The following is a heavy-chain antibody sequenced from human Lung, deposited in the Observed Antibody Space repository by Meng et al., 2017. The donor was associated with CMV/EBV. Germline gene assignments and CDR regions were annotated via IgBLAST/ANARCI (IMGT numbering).Heavy chain of an antibody. CDR3: AKDVGQLHFDY. J-gene: IGHJ4*02. D-gene: IGHD2-2*01. CDR1: GFTFSSYA. Sequence: EVERLEPGGGLVQPGGSLRLSCAASGFTFSSYAMSWVRQAPGKGLEWVSAISGSGGSTYYADSVKGRFTISRDNSKNTLYLQMNSLRAEDTAVYYCAKDVGQLHFDYWGQGTLVTGSS. V-gene: IGHV3-23*01. CDR2: ISGSGGST.